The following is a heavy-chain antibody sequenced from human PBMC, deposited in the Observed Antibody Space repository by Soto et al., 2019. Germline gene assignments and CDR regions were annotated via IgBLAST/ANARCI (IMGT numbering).Heavy chain of an antibody. V-gene: IGHV3-23*01. J-gene: IGHJ6*02. CDR3: AKYPSSSWYIHYYGMDV. D-gene: IGHD6-13*01. Sequence: EVQLLESGGGLVQPGGSLRLSCAASGFTFSSYAMSCVRQAPGKGLEWVSAISGSGGSTYYADSVKGRFTISRDNSKNTLYLQMNSLRAEDTAVYYCAKYPSSSWYIHYYGMDVWGQGTTVTVSS. CDR2: ISGSGGST. CDR1: GFTFSSYA.